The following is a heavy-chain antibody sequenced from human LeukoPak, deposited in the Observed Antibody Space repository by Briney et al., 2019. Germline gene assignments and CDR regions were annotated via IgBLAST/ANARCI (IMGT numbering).Heavy chain of an antibody. CDR3: ARHGGGVAAAPFDC. CDR2: VYYSGST. Sequence: PSETLSLTCTVSGGSISSYSWSWIRQPPGKGLEWIGYVYYSGSTNNNPSLKSRVTISVDTSKSQFSLKLSSVTAADTAVYYCARHGGGVAAAPFDCWGQGTLVTVSS. CDR1: GGSISSYS. V-gene: IGHV4-59*08. J-gene: IGHJ4*02. D-gene: IGHD2-2*01.